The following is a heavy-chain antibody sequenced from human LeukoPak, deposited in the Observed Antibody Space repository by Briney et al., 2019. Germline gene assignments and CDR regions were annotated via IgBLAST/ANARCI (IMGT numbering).Heavy chain of an antibody. CDR1: GGSISSYY. CDR3: ARHGDCSSTSCYHIAY. Sequence: PSETLSLTCTVSGGSISSYYWSWIRQPPGKGLEWIGYIYNSGNTNYNPSLKSRVTISVDKAKNQFSLMLSSVTAADTAVYYCARHGDCSSTSCYHIAYWGQGTLVTVFS. V-gene: IGHV4-59*08. D-gene: IGHD2-2*01. J-gene: IGHJ4*02. CDR2: IYNSGNT.